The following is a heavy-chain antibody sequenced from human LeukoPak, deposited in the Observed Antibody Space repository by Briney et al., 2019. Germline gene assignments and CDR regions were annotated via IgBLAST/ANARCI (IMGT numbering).Heavy chain of an antibody. CDR2: IYYSGST. D-gene: IGHD3-16*01. V-gene: IGHV4-59*01. J-gene: IGHJ6*02. CDR3: ARLRYGSYGMDV. Sequence: SETLSLTCTVSGGSISSYYWSWIRQPPGKGLEWIGYIYYSGSTNYNPSLKSRVTISVDTSKNQFSLKLSSVTAADTAVYYCARLRYGSYGMDVWGQGTTVTVSS. CDR1: GGSISSYY.